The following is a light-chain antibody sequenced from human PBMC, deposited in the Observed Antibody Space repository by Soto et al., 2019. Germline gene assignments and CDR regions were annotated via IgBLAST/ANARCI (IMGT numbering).Light chain of an antibody. CDR3: QQYTSIT. CDR2: GAS. Sequence: EIVMTQSPATLSVSPGERVTLSCRASQSVSNKLAWYQQKPGQAPRLLIYGASTRATGIPARFSGSGSGTEFTLTISSLQSEDFAVYYCQQYTSITFGQGTRLEIK. V-gene: IGKV3-15*01. J-gene: IGKJ5*01. CDR1: QSVSNK.